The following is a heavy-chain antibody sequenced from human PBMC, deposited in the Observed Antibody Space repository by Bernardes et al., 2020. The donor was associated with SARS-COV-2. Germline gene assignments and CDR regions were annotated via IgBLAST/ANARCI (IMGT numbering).Heavy chain of an antibody. CDR3: IRASPELLGGYYSMDV. J-gene: IGHJ6*02. Sequence: GGSLRLSCAASGFTFRSYDMHWVRQATGQGLEWISGIGPAGDPYYSASVKGRFTVSRDNGKNSLYLQMNSLRAGDTAVYYCIRASPELLGGYYSMDVWGQGTTVTVSS. V-gene: IGHV3-13*05. CDR2: IGPAGDP. D-gene: IGHD1-26*01. CDR1: GFTFRSYD.